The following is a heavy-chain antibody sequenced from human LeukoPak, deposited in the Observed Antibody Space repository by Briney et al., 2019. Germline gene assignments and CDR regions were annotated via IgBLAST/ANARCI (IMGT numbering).Heavy chain of an antibody. J-gene: IGHJ4*02. CDR1: GFTFSSHW. V-gene: IGHV3-74*01. D-gene: IGHD1-26*01. CDR3: ARGATYAYYFDF. CDR2: IKSDGITT. Sequence: GGSLRLSCAASGFTFSSHWMHWVRQAPGKGLVWVSRIKSDGITTNYADFVRGRFTISRDNAKNTLYLQINSLRAEDTAVYYCARGATYAYYFDFWGQGSLVTVSS.